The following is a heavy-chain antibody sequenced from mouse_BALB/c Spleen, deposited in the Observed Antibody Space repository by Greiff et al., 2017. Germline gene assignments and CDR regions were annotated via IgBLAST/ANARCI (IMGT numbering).Heavy chain of an antibody. Sequence: QVQLKESGPELVKPGASVKMSCKASGYTFTSYYIHWVKQRPGQGLEWIGWIYPGDGSTKYNEKFKGKTTLTADKSSSTAYMLLSSLTSEDSAIYFCARQGGGRAWFAYWGQGTLVTVSA. CDR2: IYPGDGST. CDR3: ARQGGGRAWFAY. J-gene: IGHJ3*01. V-gene: IGHV1S56*01. D-gene: IGHD3-3*01. CDR1: GYTFTSYY.